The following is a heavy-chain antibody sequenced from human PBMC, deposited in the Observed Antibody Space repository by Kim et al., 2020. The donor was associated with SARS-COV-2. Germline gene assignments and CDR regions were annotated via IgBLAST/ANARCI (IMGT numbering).Heavy chain of an antibody. V-gene: IGHV4-34*01. Sequence: SETLSLTCAVYGGSFSGYYWSWIRQPPGKGLEWIGEINHSGSTNYNPSLKSRVTISVDTSKNQFSLKLSSVTAADTAVYYCARGRGSGYYDYWGQGTLVTVSS. CDR2: INHSGST. D-gene: IGHD3-22*01. J-gene: IGHJ4*02. CDR1: GGSFSGYY. CDR3: ARGRGSGYYDY.